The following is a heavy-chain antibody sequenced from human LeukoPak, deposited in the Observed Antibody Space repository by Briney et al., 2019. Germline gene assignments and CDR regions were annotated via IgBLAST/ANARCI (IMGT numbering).Heavy chain of an antibody. V-gene: IGHV3-74*01. CDR2: INSDGSST. CDR1: GFTFSSYW. J-gene: IGHJ4*02. CDR3: ARESYSSSWASAPLDY. D-gene: IGHD6-13*01. Sequence: GGSLRLSCAASGFTFSSYWMHWVRQAPGKGLVWVSRINSDGSSTSYADSVKGRFTISRDNAKNTLYLQMNSLRAEDTAVYYCARESYSSSWASAPLDYWGQGTLVTVSS.